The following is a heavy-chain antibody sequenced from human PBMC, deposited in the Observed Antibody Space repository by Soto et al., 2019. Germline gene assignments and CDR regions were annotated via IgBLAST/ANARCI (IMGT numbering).Heavy chain of an antibody. J-gene: IGHJ4*02. D-gene: IGHD6-19*01. Sequence: QITLKESGPTLVKPTQTLTLTCTFSGFSLSTTRVGVGWIRQPPGKALEWLALIYWDDDKRSSPFLKSRLTIHKDTSKTQVVLTMTNMDSIDTATYFCAHTLVAGLGYYFDCWGQGTLVTVSS. CDR3: AHTLVAGLGYYFDC. V-gene: IGHV2-5*02. CDR2: IYWDDDK. CDR1: GFSLSTTRVG.